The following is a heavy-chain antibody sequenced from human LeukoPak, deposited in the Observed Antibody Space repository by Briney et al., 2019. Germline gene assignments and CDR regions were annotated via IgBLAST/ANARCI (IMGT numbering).Heavy chain of an antibody. CDR1: GLTFSSYA. D-gene: IGHD2-15*01. CDR3: ARVGYCSGGSCYSLGGFDI. Sequence: GGSLRLSCAASGLTFSSYAMHWVRQAPGKGLEWVAVISYDGNTKYYADSVKGRFTLSRDNSKSTLYLQMNSLRAEDTAVYYCARVGYCSGGSCYSLGGFDIWGQGTMVTVSS. V-gene: IGHV3-30-3*01. CDR2: ISYDGNTK. J-gene: IGHJ3*02.